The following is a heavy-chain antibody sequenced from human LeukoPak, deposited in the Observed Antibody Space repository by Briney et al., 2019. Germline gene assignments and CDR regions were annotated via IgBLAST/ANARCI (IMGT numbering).Heavy chain of an antibody. V-gene: IGHV3-33*01. D-gene: IGHD3-3*01. Sequence: GGSLRLSCAVSGFTFSSYGMHWVRQTPGKGLEWVAVIWSDGGNKYYGDSVKGRFTISRDNSKNTLYLQMNSLRAEDTAVYYCARVSRYYDFWSGYYTGYFQHWGQGTLVTVSS. J-gene: IGHJ1*01. CDR2: IWSDGGNK. CDR1: GFTFSSYG. CDR3: ARVSRYYDFWSGYYTGYFQH.